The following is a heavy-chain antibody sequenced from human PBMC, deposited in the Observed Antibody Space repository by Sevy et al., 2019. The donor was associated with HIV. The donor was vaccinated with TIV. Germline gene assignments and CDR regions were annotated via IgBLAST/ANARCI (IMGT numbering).Heavy chain of an antibody. CDR3: ARDRGVYCSSASCYYYYYGMDV. Sequence: ASVKVACKASGYTFTGYYMHWVRQAPGQGLEWMGWINPNSGGTNYAQKFQGRVTMTRDTSISTAYMELSRLRSDETAVYYCARDRGVYCSSASCYYYYYGMDVCGQGTTVTVSS. J-gene: IGHJ6*02. CDR1: GYTFTGYY. V-gene: IGHV1-2*02. CDR2: INPNSGGT. D-gene: IGHD2-2*01.